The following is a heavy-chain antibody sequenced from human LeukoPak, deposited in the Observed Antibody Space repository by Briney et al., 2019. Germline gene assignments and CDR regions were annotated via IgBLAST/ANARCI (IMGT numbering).Heavy chain of an antibody. CDR3: ARARLRLGEYPGY. CDR2: ITPNSGGT. Sequence: XXRXXPXQXLGWMGWITPNSGGTNYAQKFQGRVTMTRDTSISTAYMELSRLRSDDTAVYYCARARLRLGEYPGYWGQGTLVTVSS. D-gene: IGHD3-16*01. V-gene: IGHV1-2*02. J-gene: IGHJ4*02.